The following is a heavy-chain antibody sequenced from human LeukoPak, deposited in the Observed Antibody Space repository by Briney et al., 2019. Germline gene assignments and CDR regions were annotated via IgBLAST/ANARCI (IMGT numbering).Heavy chain of an antibody. CDR3: AKIPTPEYYFDY. CDR2: ISGSGGST. V-gene: IGHV3-23*01. Sequence: GGSLRLSCAASGFTFGSYAMSWVRQAPGKGLEWVSAISGSGGSTYYADSVKGRFTISRDNSKNTLYLQMNSLRAEDTAVYYCAKIPTPEYYFDYWGQGTLVTVSS. CDR1: GFTFGSYA. J-gene: IGHJ4*02.